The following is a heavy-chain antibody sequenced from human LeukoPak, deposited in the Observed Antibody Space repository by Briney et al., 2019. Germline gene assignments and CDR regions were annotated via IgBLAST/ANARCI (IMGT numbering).Heavy chain of an antibody. D-gene: IGHD4-17*01. V-gene: IGHV3-48*01. CDR1: GFTFSSYS. CDR2: ISSSSSTI. J-gene: IGHJ4*02. Sequence: GGSLRLSCAASGFTFSSYSMNWVRQAPGTGLEWVSYISSSSSTIYYADSVKGRFTISRDNAKNSLYLQMNSLRAEDTAVYYCARDFKDDYGDRYYFDYWGQGTLVTVSS. CDR3: ARDFKDDYGDRYYFDY.